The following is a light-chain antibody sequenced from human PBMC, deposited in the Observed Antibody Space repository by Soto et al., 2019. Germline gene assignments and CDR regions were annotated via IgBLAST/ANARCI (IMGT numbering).Light chain of an antibody. J-gene: IGLJ3*02. V-gene: IGLV2-14*01. CDR2: EVS. Sequence: QSALTQPASVSGSPGQSITISCTGTSSDVGGYNYVSWYQQHPGKAPKLMIYEVSNRPSGVSNRFSGSKSGNTASLTISGLQAEDEADYYCSSYTSSSPVVVGGGTTLTVL. CDR1: SSDVGGYNY. CDR3: SSYTSSSPVV.